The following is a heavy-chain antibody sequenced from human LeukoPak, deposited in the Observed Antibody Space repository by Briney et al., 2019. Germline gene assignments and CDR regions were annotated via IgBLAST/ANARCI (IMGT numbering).Heavy chain of an antibody. CDR1: GFTFSNYA. J-gene: IGHJ6*02. CDR3: AKVPYSDYGSGRPPFMDV. CDR2: ISDSGDST. V-gene: IGHV3-23*01. D-gene: IGHD3-10*01. Sequence: GGSLRLSCAASGFTFSNYAMSWVRQAPGRGLEWVATISDSGDSTYCADSVKGRFTISRDNSKKTLYLQMDSLRAEDTAIHYCAKVPYSDYGSGRPPFMDVWGQGTTVAVSS.